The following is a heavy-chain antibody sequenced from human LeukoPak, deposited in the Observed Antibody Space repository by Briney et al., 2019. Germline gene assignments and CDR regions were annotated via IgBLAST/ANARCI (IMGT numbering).Heavy chain of an antibody. CDR1: GGPISSGDYY. CDR2: IYYSGST. Sequence: SETLSLTCTVSGGPISSGDYYWSWIRQPPGKGLEWIGYIYYSGSTYYNPSLKSRVTISVDTSKNQFSLKLSSVTAADTAVYYCARVPYSGSYLAPEDLFFDYWGQGTLVTVSS. CDR3: ARVPYSGSYLAPEDLFFDY. J-gene: IGHJ4*02. D-gene: IGHD1-26*01. V-gene: IGHV4-30-4*01.